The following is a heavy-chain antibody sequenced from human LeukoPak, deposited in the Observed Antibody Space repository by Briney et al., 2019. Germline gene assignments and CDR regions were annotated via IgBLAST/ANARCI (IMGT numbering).Heavy chain of an antibody. V-gene: IGHV4-30-2*01. J-gene: IGHJ3*02. Sequence: SETLSLTCAVSGGSISSGGYSWSWIRQPPGKGLEWIGYIYHSGSTYYNPSLKSRVTISVDRSKNLFSLKRRSVTAADTAVYYCARGYRGTFDIWGQGTMVTVSS. CDR2: IYHSGST. CDR1: GGSISSGGYS. D-gene: IGHD3-22*01. CDR3: ARGYRGTFDI.